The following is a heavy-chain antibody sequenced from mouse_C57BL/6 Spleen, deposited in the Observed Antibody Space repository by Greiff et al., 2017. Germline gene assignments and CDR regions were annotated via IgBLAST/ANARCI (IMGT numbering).Heavy chain of an antibody. D-gene: IGHD2-5*01. CDR3: ARSLSYYSNYVGY. CDR1: GFTFTDYY. J-gene: IGHJ2*01. V-gene: IGHV7-3*01. CDR2: IRNKANGYTT. Sequence: DVMLVESGGGLVQPGGSLSLSCAASGFTFTDYYMSWVRQPPGKALEWLGFIRNKANGYTTEYSASVKGRFTISRDNSQSILYLQMNALRAEDSATYYCARSLSYYSNYVGYWGQGTTLTVSS.